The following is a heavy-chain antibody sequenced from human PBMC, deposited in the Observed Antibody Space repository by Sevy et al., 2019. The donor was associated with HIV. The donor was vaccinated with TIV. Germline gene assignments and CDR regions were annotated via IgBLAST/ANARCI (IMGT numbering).Heavy chain of an antibody. J-gene: IGHJ4*02. V-gene: IGHV3-48*01. Sequence: GGFPRLSCAASGFTFSTYSMNWVRQAPGKGLEWVSYISSSSTTIYYADSVKGRFTMSRDSATKSLYLQMNSLSAEDTVVYYCATVPTSSMVRGLRFHRFDYWGQGTLVTVSS. D-gene: IGHD3-10*01. CDR3: ATVPTSSMVRGLRFHRFDY. CDR2: ISSSSTTI. CDR1: GFTFSTYS.